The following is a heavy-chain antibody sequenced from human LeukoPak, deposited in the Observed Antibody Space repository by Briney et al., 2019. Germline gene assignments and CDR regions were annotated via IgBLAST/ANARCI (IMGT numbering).Heavy chain of an antibody. J-gene: IGHJ6*03. Sequence: SETLSLTCAVYGGSFSGYYWSWIRQPPGKGLEWIGEINHSGSINYNPSLKSRVTISVDTSKNQFSLKLSSVTAADTAVYYCARDCGSGSYYSYYYMDVWGKGTTVTVSS. D-gene: IGHD3-10*01. CDR1: GGSFSGYY. CDR2: INHSGSI. CDR3: ARDCGSGSYYSYYYMDV. V-gene: IGHV4-34*01.